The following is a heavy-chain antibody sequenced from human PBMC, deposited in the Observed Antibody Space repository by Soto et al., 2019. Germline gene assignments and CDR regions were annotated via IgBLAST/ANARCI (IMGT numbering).Heavy chain of an antibody. CDR3: ARDEGIAARSDYYYYGMDV. D-gene: IGHD6-6*01. CDR2: INPSGGST. V-gene: IGHV1-46*01. Sequence: ASVKVSCKASGYTFTSYYMHWVRQAPGQGLEWMGIINPSGGSTSYAQKFQGRVTITADESTSTAYMELSSLRSEDTAVYYCARDEGIAARSDYYYYGMDVWGQGTTVTV. J-gene: IGHJ6*02. CDR1: GYTFTSYY.